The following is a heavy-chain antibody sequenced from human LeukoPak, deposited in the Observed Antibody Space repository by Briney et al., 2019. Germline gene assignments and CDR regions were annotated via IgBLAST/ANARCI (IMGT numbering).Heavy chain of an antibody. D-gene: IGHD5-18*01. CDR2: IYYSGSA. CDR3: ARDTWDTIMVHKGY. V-gene: IGHV4-39*02. Sequence: PSETLSLTCTVSGGSISSSSYYWGWIRQPPVKGLEWIGSIYYSGSAYYNPSLKSRVTISVDTSKNLFSLKLSSVTAADTAVYYCARDTWDTIMVHKGYWGQGTLVTVSS. CDR1: GGSISSSSYY. J-gene: IGHJ4*02.